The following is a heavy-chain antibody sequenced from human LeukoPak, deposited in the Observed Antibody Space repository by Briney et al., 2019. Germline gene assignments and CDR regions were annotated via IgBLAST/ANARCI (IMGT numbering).Heavy chain of an antibody. CDR3: AKGAGANWFDP. J-gene: IGHJ5*02. Sequence: GGSLRLSCAASGFTFSSYAMSWVHQAPGKGLEWVSAISGSGGSTYYADSVKGRFTISRDDSKNTLYLQMNSLVAEDTAVYYCAKGAGANWFDPWGQGTLVTVSS. D-gene: IGHD3-16*01. CDR2: ISGSGGST. V-gene: IGHV3-23*01. CDR1: GFTFSSYA.